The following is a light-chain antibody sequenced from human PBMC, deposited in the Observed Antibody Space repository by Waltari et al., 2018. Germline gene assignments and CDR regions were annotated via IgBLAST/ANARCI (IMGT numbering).Light chain of an antibody. Sequence: EIVLTQSPGTLSLSPGERATLSCRASQRVSRSLAWYQQKSGPAPRLLIYGASSRATGVPDRFSGSGSGTDFSLTISRLEPEDFAVYYCQHYVRLPVTFGQGTKVEIK. J-gene: IGKJ1*01. V-gene: IGKV3-20*01. CDR2: GAS. CDR3: QHYVRLPVT. CDR1: QRVSRS.